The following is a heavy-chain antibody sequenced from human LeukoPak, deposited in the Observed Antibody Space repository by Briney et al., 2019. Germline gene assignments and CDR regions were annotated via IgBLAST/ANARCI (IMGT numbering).Heavy chain of an antibody. CDR1: GFTVNTNY. CDR2: IYSDGRT. J-gene: IGHJ4*02. V-gene: IGHV3-53*05. CDR3: AKDIGRYSPYYFDY. Sequence: PGGSLRLSCAASGFTVNTNYMSWVRQAPGKGLEWVSVIYSDGRTYYADSVKGRFTISRDNSKNSLYLQMNSLRTEDTALYYCAKDIGRYSPYYFDYWGQGTLVTVSS. D-gene: IGHD2-15*01.